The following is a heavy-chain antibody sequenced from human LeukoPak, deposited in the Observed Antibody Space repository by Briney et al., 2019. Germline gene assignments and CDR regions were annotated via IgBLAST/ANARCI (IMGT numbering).Heavy chain of an antibody. J-gene: IGHJ3*02. Sequence: ASVKVSCKASGYTFTGYYMHWVRQAPGQGLEWMGWINPNSGGTNYAQKFQGRVTMTRDTSISTAYMELSRLRSDDTAVYYCARDGGSSTPDAFDIWGQGTMVTVSS. D-gene: IGHD1-26*01. CDR1: GYTFTGYY. CDR2: INPNSGGT. V-gene: IGHV1-2*02. CDR3: ARDGGSSTPDAFDI.